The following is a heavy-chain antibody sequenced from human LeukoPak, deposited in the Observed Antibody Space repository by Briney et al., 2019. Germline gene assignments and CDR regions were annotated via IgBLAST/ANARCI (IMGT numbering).Heavy chain of an antibody. CDR1: GYTFTSYG. Sequence: SVKVSCKASGYTFTSYGISWVRQAPGQGLEWMGRIIPILGIANYAQKFQGRVTITADKSTSTAYMELSSLRSEDTAVYYCAREYYYDSSGFGAFDIWGQGTMVTVSS. V-gene: IGHV1-69*04. CDR3: AREYYYDSSGFGAFDI. D-gene: IGHD3-22*01. CDR2: IIPILGIA. J-gene: IGHJ3*02.